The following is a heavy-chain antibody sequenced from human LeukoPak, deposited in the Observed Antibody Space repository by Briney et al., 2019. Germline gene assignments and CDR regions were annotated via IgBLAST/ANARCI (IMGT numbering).Heavy chain of an antibody. D-gene: IGHD1-26*01. CDR1: GFTFSSYA. CDR3: ARAVGAPQDDY. J-gene: IGHJ4*02. Sequence: PGGSLRLSCAASGFTFSSYAMSWVRQAPGKGLEWVANIKQDGSEKYYVDSVEGRFTISRDNAKNSLYLQMNSLRAEDTAVYYCARAVGAPQDDYWGQGTLVTVSS. V-gene: IGHV3-7*03. CDR2: IKQDGSEK.